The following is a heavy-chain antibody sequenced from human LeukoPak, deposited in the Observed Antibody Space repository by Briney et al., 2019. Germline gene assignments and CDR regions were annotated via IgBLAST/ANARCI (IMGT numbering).Heavy chain of an antibody. V-gene: IGHV3-23*01. J-gene: IGHJ6*02. CDR2: ISGSGGST. CDR3: AKDRYCSSTSCYGYYYYGMDV. Sequence: GGSLRLSCAASGFTFSSYAMSWVRQAPGKGLEWVSAISGSGGSTYYADSVKGRFTISRDNSKNTLYLQMNSLRAEDTAVYYCAKDRYCSSTSCYGYYYYGMDVWGQETTVTVSS. D-gene: IGHD2-2*01. CDR1: GFTFSSYA.